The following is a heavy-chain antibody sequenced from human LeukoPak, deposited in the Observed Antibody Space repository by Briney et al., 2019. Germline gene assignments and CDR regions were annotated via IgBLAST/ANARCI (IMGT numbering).Heavy chain of an antibody. CDR2: INPAYGTA. D-gene: IGHD6-19*01. Sequence: ASVRVSCKTSGYTFTYHHIHWVRQAPGQGLDWMAIINPAYGTANSAQKFQGRVTVTRDTSTSTVYMELSSLGSEDTAVYYCARAVYSSGWSDYWGQGTLVTVSS. CDR1: GYTFTYHH. CDR3: ARAVYSSGWSDY. V-gene: IGHV1-46*01. J-gene: IGHJ4*02.